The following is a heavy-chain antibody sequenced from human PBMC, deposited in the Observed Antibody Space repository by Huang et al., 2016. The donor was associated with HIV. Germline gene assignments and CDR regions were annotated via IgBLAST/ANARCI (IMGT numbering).Heavy chain of an antibody. J-gene: IGHJ4*02. CDR1: GFTFKKYA. D-gene: IGHD3-9*01. V-gene: IGHV3-23*01. CDR2: INGSGSST. Sequence: EVQVLESGGDLVQPGGSLRLSCAASGFTFKKYAMTWVRQAPGKGLEWVSTINGSGSSTDYAASVKCPFTISRDKSKNTLDLQMNSLRPEDTAVYYCAKGNPVTGWTGDYWGQGTLVTVSS. CDR3: AKGNPVTGWTGDY.